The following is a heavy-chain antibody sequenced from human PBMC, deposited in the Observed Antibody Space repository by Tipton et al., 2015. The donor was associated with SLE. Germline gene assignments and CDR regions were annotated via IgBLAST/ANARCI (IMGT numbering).Heavy chain of an antibody. CDR2: IYYSGST. Sequence: LRLSCTVSGGSISSYYWSWIRQPPGKGLEWIGYIYYSGSTNYNPSLKSRVTISVDTSKNQFSLKLSSVTAADTAVYYCARAQAIFDPWGQGTLVTVSS. V-gene: IGHV4-59*01. D-gene: IGHD3-3*01. CDR3: ARAQAIFDP. J-gene: IGHJ5*02. CDR1: GGSISSYY.